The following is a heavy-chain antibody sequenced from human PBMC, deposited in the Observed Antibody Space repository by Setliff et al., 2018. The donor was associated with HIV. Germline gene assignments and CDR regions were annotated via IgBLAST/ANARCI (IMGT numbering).Heavy chain of an antibody. Sequence: SETLSLTCVVYGGPLSNYYWSWIRQPPGKGLEWIAEISHSGSTTYNPSLESRLIISVDPRKNEFSLKLSSVTVADTAVYYCARDTILGGQLVLDYWGRGTLVTVSS. CDR3: ARDTILGGQLVLDY. D-gene: IGHD6-6*01. CDR1: GGPLSNYY. V-gene: IGHV4-34*09. J-gene: IGHJ4*02. CDR2: ISHSGST.